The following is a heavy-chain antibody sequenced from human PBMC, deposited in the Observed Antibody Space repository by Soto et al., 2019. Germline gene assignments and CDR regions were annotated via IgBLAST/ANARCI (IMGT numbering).Heavy chain of an antibody. V-gene: IGHV3-30-3*01. CDR1: GFTFSTYG. CDR3: ARRRQITFGGVDYGMDV. CDR2: ISYDGSNK. J-gene: IGHJ6*02. Sequence: QVQLVESGGGVVQPGRSLRLSCAVSGFTFSTYGVHWVRQAPGKGLEWVAVISYDGSNKYYADSVKGRFTISRDNSXNXXYLEMNSLRAEDTAVYYCARRRQITFGGVDYGMDVWGQGTTVTVSS. D-gene: IGHD3-16*01.